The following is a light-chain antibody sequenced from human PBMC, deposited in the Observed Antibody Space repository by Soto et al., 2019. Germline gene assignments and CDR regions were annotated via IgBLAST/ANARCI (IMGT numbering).Light chain of an antibody. V-gene: IGKV3-20*01. Sequence: EIVLTQSPGTLSLSPGERATLSCRASQSVRNNYLAWYQQRPGQAPCVLIYEASSRVTGIPDRFSGSASGTDFTLSISRLEPEDFAVYYCQQYGSSPYTFGQGTKLEIK. J-gene: IGKJ2*01. CDR2: EAS. CDR3: QQYGSSPYT. CDR1: QSVRNNY.